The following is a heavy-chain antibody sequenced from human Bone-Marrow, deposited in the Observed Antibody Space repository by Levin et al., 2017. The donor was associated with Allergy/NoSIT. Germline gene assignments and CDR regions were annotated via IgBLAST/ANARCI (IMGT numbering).Heavy chain of an antibody. CDR2: ISSSGVDT. D-gene: IGHD6-13*01. Sequence: GESLKISCAASGFTFSSYAMGWVRQAPGEGPEWVSSISSSGVDTYFADPVKGRFTISRDNSKSALYLQMSSLRADDTAVYYCAKDFGATAGYWFDPWGQGTVVIVSS. CDR1: GFTFSSYA. J-gene: IGHJ5*02. CDR3: AKDFGATAGYWFDP. V-gene: IGHV3-23*01.